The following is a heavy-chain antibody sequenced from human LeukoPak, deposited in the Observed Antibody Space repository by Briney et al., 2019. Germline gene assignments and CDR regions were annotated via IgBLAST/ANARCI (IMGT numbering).Heavy chain of an antibody. CDR3: ARMYYDILAGYSFDY. CDR1: GGSFSTYY. J-gene: IGHJ4*02. V-gene: IGHV4-59*01. Sequence: SETLSLTCTVSGGSFSTYYWSWIRQPPGKGLEWIGYIYYSGSTNYNPSLKSRVTISVDTSKNQFSLKLSSVTAADTAVYYCARMYYDILAGYSFDYWGKGTLVTVSS. D-gene: IGHD3-9*01. CDR2: IYYSGST.